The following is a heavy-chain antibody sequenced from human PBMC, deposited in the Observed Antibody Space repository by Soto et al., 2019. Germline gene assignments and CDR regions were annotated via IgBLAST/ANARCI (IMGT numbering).Heavy chain of an antibody. CDR2: ISAANGNT. J-gene: IGHJ4*02. D-gene: IGHD2-15*01. V-gene: IGHV1-3*01. CDR3: AVSHTGCCSPAECPGDFAQ. CDR1: GYILTSYA. Sequence: QVQVVQSEAEVRQPGASVRVSCKYSGYILTSYAMHWVRQAPGQRLEYMGWISAANGNTGSSQRFQGRVTFSRDAAARIAYMELRSLRSDDTAMYYCAVSHTGCCSPAECPGDFAQWGQGTLVTVSS.